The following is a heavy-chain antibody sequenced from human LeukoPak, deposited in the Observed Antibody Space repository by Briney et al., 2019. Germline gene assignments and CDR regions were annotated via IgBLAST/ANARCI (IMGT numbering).Heavy chain of an antibody. Sequence: SVKVSCKASGGTFSSYAISWVRQAPGQGLEWTGRIIPILGIANYAQKFQGRVTITADKSTSTAYMELSSLRSEDTAVYYCARQMEYEYSSSSYFDYWGQGTLVTVSS. CDR2: IIPILGIA. CDR3: ARQMEYEYSSSSYFDY. J-gene: IGHJ4*02. V-gene: IGHV1-69*04. D-gene: IGHD6-6*01. CDR1: GGTFSSYA.